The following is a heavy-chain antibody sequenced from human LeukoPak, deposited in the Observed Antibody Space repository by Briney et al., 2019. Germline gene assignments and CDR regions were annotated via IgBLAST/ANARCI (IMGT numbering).Heavy chain of an antibody. D-gene: IGHD4-23*01. CDR1: GFTFSAYW. CDR3: ARKTVVGSYFDY. J-gene: IGHJ4*02. V-gene: IGHV3-7*03. CDR2: IKQDGSDK. Sequence: GGSLRLSCAASGFTFSAYWMSWVRQAPGKGLEWVANIKQDGSDKYYVDSVKGRFTISRDNAKNSLYLQVNSLRAEDTAVYYCARKTVVGSYFDYWGQGTPVTVSS.